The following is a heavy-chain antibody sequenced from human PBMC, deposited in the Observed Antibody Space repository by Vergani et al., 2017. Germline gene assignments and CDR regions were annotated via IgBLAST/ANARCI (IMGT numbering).Heavy chain of an antibody. CDR1: GFTFSSYW. J-gene: IGHJ4*01. CDR3: ASPFTMIGLRNSY. CDR2: INSDGSST. V-gene: IGHV3-74*01. Sequence: EVQLVESGGGLVQPGGSLRLSCAASGFTFSSYWMHWVRQAPGKGLVWVSRINSDGSSTSYADSVKGRFTISRDNAKNTLYLQMNSLRAEDTAVYYCASPFTMIGLRNSYWGHGTLVTVSS. D-gene: IGHD3-22*01.